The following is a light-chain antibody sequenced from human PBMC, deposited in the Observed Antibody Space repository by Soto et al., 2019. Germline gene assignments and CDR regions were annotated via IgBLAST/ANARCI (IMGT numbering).Light chain of an antibody. V-gene: IGKV3-15*01. CDR2: GAT. Sequence: EIVMTQSPATLSVSPGERATLSCRASQGVSTNLAWHQQKPGQPPRLLIYGATTRATGFPARFSGSGSGTEFTLTISSLQSEDFAVYYCHQYHDWPPYTFGQGTKLEIK. CDR1: QGVSTN. J-gene: IGKJ2*01. CDR3: HQYHDWPPYT.